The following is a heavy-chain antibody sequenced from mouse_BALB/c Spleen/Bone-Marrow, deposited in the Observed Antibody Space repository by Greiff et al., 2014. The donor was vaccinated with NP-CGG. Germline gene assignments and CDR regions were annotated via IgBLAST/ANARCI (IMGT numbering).Heavy chain of an antibody. J-gene: IGHJ2*01. Sequence: QVHVKQSGAELARPGASVKLSCKASGYTFTSYWMQWVKQRPGQGLEWIGAIYPGDGDTWYTQKFKGKATLTADKSSSTAYMQLSSLASEDSAVYYCARDEHYFDYWGQGTTLTVSS. CDR3: ARDEHYFDY. V-gene: IGHV1-87*01. CDR1: GYTFTSYW. CDR2: IYPGDGDT.